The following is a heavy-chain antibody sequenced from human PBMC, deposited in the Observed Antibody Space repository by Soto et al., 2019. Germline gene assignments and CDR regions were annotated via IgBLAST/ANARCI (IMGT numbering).Heavy chain of an antibody. V-gene: IGHV6-1*01. J-gene: IGHJ3*02. CDR2: TYYRSKWYN. Sequence: ASPTLSLTCAISGDSVSSNSAAWNRIRQSPSRGLEWLGRTYYRSKWYNDYAVSVKSRITINPDTSKNQFSLQLNSVTPEDTAVYYCARTRTGEGDAFDIWGQGTMVTVSS. D-gene: IGHD7-27*01. CDR1: GDSVSSNSAA. CDR3: ARTRTGEGDAFDI.